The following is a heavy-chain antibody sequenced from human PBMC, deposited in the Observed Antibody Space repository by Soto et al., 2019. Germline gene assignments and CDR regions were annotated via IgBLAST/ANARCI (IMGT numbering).Heavy chain of an antibody. V-gene: IGHV4-30-2*01. Sequence: PSETLSLTCAVSGGSISTGGYSWSWIRQPPGKGLEWIGYMYHSGSTYYNPSLKSRVTISIDRSKNQFSLKLSSVTAADTAVYYRARVPDCWAQGILVTVSS. J-gene: IGHJ1*01. CDR3: ARVPDC. CDR2: MYHSGST. CDR1: GGSISTGGYS. D-gene: IGHD2-2*01.